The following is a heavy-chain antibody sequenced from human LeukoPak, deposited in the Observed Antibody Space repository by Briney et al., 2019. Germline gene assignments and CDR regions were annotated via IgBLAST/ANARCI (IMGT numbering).Heavy chain of an antibody. CDR1: GGSISSYY. V-gene: IGHV4-59*08. CDR2: IYYSGST. CDR3: ARKIAAAFWFDP. Sequence: SETLSLTCTVSGGSISSYYWSWIRQPPGKGLEWIGYIYYSGSTNYNPSLKSLVTISVDTSKNQFSLKLSSVTAADTAVYYCARKIAAAFWFDPWGQGTLVTVSS. D-gene: IGHD6-13*01. J-gene: IGHJ5*02.